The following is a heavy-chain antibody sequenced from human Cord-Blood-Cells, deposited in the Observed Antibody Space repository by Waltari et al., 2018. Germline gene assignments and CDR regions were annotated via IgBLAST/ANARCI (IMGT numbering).Heavy chain of an antibody. CDR3: ARGGEGCSGGSCYYYFDY. Sequence: QAQLVQSGAEVKKPGASVKVSCKASGYTFTSYAMHWVRQAPGQRLEWMGWINAGNGNTKYSQKFQGRVTITRDTSASTAYMELSSLRSEDTAVYYCARGGEGCSGGSCYYYFDYWGQGTLVTVSS. CDR1: GYTFTSYA. D-gene: IGHD2-15*01. J-gene: IGHJ4*02. CDR2: INAGNGNT. V-gene: IGHV1-3*01.